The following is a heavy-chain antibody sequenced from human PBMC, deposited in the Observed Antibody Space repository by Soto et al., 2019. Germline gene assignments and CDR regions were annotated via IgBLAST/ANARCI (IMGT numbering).Heavy chain of an antibody. D-gene: IGHD2-15*01. V-gene: IGHV1-69*01. J-gene: IGHJ4*02. CDR2: IIPMFAAT. Sequence: QVQLAQSGAEMTKPGSSVKVSCRASGGSFSDFAFSWVRQTHGQGLEWMGGIIPMFAATKYAQRLQDRVTITADESTNTVYLALNSLTSEDTAIYYCARGAIVAVPAALSSYHDYTNYRFDSWGQGTLVTVSS. CDR1: GGSFSDFA. CDR3: ARGAIVAVPAALSSYHDYTNYRFDS.